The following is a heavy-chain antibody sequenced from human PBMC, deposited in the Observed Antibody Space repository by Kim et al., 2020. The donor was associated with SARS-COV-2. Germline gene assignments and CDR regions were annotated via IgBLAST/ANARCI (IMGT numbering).Heavy chain of an antibody. CDR1: GFTFSGSA. J-gene: IGHJ6*02. D-gene: IGHD6-19*01. V-gene: IGHV3-73*01. CDR2: IRSKTNNYAT. CDR3: TRTSGWYPMDV. Sequence: GGSLRLSCAASGFTFSGSAMHWVRQASGKGLEWVGRIRSKTNNYATAYAASVKGRFTISRDDSKNTAYLQMNSLKTEDTAGYYCTRTSGWYPMDVWGQGTTVTVSS.